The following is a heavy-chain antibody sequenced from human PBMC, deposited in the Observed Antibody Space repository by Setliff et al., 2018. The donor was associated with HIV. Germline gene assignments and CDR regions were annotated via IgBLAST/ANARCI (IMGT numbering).Heavy chain of an antibody. CDR2: ISGSGGST. CDR1: GFTFSSYA. D-gene: IGHD1-1*01. CDR3: AKGYTYFDY. Sequence: LRRSCAASGFTFSSYAMSWVRQAPGKGLEWVSAISGSGGSTYYADSVKGRFTISRDKSKNTLYLQVNSLRAADTAVYYCAKGYTYFDYWGQGTPVTVSS. V-gene: IGHV3-23*01. J-gene: IGHJ4*02.